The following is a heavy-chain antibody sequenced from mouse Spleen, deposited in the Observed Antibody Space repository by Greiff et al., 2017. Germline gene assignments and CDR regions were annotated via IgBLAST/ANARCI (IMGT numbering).Heavy chain of an antibody. CDR1: GFSLTSYG. J-gene: IGHJ3*01. CDR3: ARHGSSEPFAY. CDR2: IWSGGST. Sequence: QVQLQQSGPGLVQPSQSLSITCTVSGFSLTSYGVHWVRQSPGKGLEWLGVIWSGGSTDYNAAFISRLSISKDNSKSQVFFKMNSLQADDTAIYYCARHGSSEPFAYWGQGTLVTVSA. D-gene: IGHD1-1*01. V-gene: IGHV2-2*01.